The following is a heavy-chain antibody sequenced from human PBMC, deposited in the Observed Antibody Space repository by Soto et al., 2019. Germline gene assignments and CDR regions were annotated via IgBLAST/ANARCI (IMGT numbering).Heavy chain of an antibody. V-gene: IGHV3-48*01. CDR1: GFTFSSYW. CDR2: IISSSCTI. CDR3: ASPLRMITSNYMDV. J-gene: IGHJ6*03. D-gene: IGHD3-16*01. Sequence: GSLRLSCAASGFTFSSYWMHWVRQAPGKGLEWVSFIISSSCTIYYADSVKGRFTISRGNAKNSLYLQMNSLRAEDTAVYYCASPLRMITSNYMDVWGKGTTVTVSS.